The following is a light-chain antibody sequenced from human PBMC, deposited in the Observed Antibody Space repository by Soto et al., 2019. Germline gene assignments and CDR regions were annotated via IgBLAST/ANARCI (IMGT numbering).Light chain of an antibody. CDR2: EVS. J-gene: IGLJ1*01. CDR1: SSDVGAYNY. V-gene: IGLV2-8*01. CDR3: TSYAGTYSFFYV. Sequence: QSVLTQPPSASGSPGQSVTISCTGTSSDVGAYNYVSWYQQLPGKAPKLIIYEVSKRPSGVPDRFSGSKSGNTASLTVSGLQADVEADYYCTSYAGTYSFFYVFGTGTKVTVL.